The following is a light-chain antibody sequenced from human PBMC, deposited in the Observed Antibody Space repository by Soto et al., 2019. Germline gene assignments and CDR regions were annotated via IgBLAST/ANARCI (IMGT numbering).Light chain of an antibody. CDR1: NSNIGINA. V-gene: IGLV1-47*02. CDR3: AAWDDGLRGPV. Sequence: QSVMTQPPSASGTPGQRVTISCSGSNSNIGINAVYWYQQLPGAAPTFLIYSDSQRPSGVPDRFSASKSGTSATLAISGLRSKDEADYYCAAWDDGLRGPVFGGGTKLTVL. J-gene: IGLJ3*02. CDR2: SDS.